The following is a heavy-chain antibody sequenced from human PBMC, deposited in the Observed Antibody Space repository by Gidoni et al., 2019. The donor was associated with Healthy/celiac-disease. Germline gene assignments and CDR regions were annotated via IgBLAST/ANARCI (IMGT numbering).Heavy chain of an antibody. CDR3: AKDNWDDAFDI. CDR1: GFTFDDYA. J-gene: IGHJ3*02. CDR2: ISWNSGRI. Sequence: EVQLLESLGGLLQPGRSLRLSCSASGFTFDDYAMHWVRQAPGKGLEWVSGISWNSGRIGYAESVKGRFTISRDNAKNSLYLQMNSLRAEDTALYYCAKDNWDDAFDIWGQGTMVNVAS. V-gene: IGHV3-9*01. D-gene: IGHD7-27*01.